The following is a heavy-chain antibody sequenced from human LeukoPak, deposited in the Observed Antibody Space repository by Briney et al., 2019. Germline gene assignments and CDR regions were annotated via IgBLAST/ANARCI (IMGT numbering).Heavy chain of an antibody. Sequence: GGSLRLSCAASGFTFSSYSMNWVRQAPGKGLEWVSAISGSGGSTYYADSVKGRFTISRDNSKNTVYLQMHSLRAEDTAVYYCAKNAAAGPCYDYWGRGTLVTVSS. CDR2: ISGSGGST. J-gene: IGHJ4*02. CDR1: GFTFSSYS. V-gene: IGHV3-23*01. D-gene: IGHD6-13*01. CDR3: AKNAAAGPCYDY.